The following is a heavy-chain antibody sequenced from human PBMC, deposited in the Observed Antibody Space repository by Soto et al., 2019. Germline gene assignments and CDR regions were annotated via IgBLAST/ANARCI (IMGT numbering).Heavy chain of an antibody. V-gene: IGHV3-15*01. Sequence: EVQLVVSGGGLVKPGGSLRLSCAASGFTFSNAWMSWVRQGPGKGLEWVGRIKSKTDGGTTDYAAPVKGRFTISRDDSKNTLYLQMNSLKTEDTAVYYCTTDYYYDSSGYLFDYWGQGTLVTVSS. CDR1: GFTFSNAW. J-gene: IGHJ4*02. D-gene: IGHD3-22*01. CDR2: IKSKTDGGTT. CDR3: TTDYYYDSSGYLFDY.